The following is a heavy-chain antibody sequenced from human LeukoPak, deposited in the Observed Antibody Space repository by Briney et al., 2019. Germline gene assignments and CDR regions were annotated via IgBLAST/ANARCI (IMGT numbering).Heavy chain of an antibody. CDR3: ARYLAAGYFDL. J-gene: IGHJ2*01. V-gene: IGHV4-59*08. CDR1: GGSIVSYY. CDR2: IYYTGST. Sequence: SETLSLTCTVSGGSIVSYYWSWIRQPPGKGLEWVGYIYYTGSTNYNPSLKSRVTISVDTSKNQFSLKLSSVTAADTAVYYCARYLAAGYFDLWGRGTLVTVSS. D-gene: IGHD6-25*01.